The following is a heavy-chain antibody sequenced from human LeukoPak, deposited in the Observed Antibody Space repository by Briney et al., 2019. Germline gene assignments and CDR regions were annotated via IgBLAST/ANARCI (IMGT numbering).Heavy chain of an antibody. CDR3: ERILWFGELSFDY. J-gene: IGHJ4*01. V-gene: IGHV1-8*01. CDR2: MNPNSGNT. D-gene: IGHD3-10*01. Sequence: GASVTVSCKASGYTFTSYDINWVRQATGQGLEWMGWMNPNSGNTGYPQKLQGRVTMTRNTTISTAYMELRSLRSEDTAVYYCERILWFGELSFDYWGHGTLVTVSS. CDR1: GYTFTSYD.